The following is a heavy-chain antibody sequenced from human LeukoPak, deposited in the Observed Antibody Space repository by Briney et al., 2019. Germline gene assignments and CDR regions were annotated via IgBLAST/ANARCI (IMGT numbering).Heavy chain of an antibody. V-gene: IGHV3-74*01. D-gene: IGHD5-12*01. CDR3: ARPIRGYDGFDI. CDR2: INSGGSKT. Sequence: GGSLRLSCAASGFTFTNYWMYWVRRATGKGLVWVSRINSGGSKTNYADSVNGRFTTSRDNAKNTLYLQMNSLRAEDTAMYYCARPIRGYDGFDIWGQGTMVTVSS. J-gene: IGHJ3*02. CDR1: GFTFTNYW.